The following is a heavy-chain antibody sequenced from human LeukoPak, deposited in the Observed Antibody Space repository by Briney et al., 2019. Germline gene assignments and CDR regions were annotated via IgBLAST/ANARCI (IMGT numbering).Heavy chain of an antibody. D-gene: IGHD4-23*01. CDR1: GGSISSGGYY. V-gene: IGHV4-31*03. J-gene: IGHJ3*02. CDR3: ATLYQHDYGGNLNAFDI. Sequence: PSETLSLTCTVSGGSISSGGYYWSWIRQHPGKGLEWIGYIYYSGSTYYNPSLKSRVTISVDTSKNQFSLKLSSVTAADTAVYYCATLYQHDYGGNLNAFDIWGQGTMVTVSS. CDR2: IYYSGST.